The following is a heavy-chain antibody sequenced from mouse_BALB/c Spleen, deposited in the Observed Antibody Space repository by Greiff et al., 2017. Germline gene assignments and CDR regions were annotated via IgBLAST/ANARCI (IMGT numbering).Heavy chain of an antibody. Sequence: EVKLMESGPGLVKPSQSLSLTCSVTGYSITSGYYWNWIRQFPGNKLEWMGYISYDGSNNYNPSLKNRISITRDTSKNQFFLKLNSVTTEDTATYYCARDLRYGFAYWGQGTLVTVSA. CDR1: GYSITSGYY. V-gene: IGHV3-6*02. CDR2: ISYDGSN. CDR3: ARDLRYGFAY. D-gene: IGHD1-1*01. J-gene: IGHJ3*01.